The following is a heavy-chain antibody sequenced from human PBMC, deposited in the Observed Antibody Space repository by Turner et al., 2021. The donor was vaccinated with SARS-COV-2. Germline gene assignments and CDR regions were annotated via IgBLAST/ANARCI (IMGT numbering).Heavy chain of an antibody. CDR3: ARTFTAMVRVDY. D-gene: IGHD5-18*01. J-gene: IGHJ4*02. Sequence: QVQLVQSGAEVKKPGASVQGSCRASGYTFPSYYINWVRQATGQGLEWMGWMNHNSGNTGYAQKCQGRVTMTRNTSISTAYMELSSLRSEDTAVYYCARTFTAMVRVDYWGQGTLVTVSS. CDR2: MNHNSGNT. V-gene: IGHV1-8*01. CDR1: GYTFPSYY.